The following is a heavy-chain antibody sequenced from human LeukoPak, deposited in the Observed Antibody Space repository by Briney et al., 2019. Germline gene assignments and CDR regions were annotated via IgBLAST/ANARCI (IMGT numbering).Heavy chain of an antibody. CDR3: ARDKTPSGWYPGTFES. J-gene: IGHJ5*01. Sequence: PSETLSLTCAVYGGSFSGYYWSWIRQPPGKGLEWIGDISYDGTLKYNPSLKSRVTLSIDTSMNQFSLNLSSVTAADTAVYYCARDKTPSGWYPGTFESWGQGAVVTVSS. V-gene: IGHV4-34*11. CDR2: ISYDGTL. D-gene: IGHD6-19*01. CDR1: GGSFSGYY.